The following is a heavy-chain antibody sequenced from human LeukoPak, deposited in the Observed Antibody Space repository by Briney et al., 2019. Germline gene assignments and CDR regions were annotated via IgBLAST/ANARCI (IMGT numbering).Heavy chain of an antibody. V-gene: IGHV4-39*07. CDR3: ARDSNYGSFDY. Sequence: SETLSLTCTVSGGSISSSSYYWGWIRQPPGKGLEWIGYIYYSGSTNYNPSLKSRVTISVDTSKNQFSLKLSSVTAADTAVYYCARDSNYGSFDYWGQGTLVTVSS. D-gene: IGHD3-10*01. J-gene: IGHJ4*02. CDR2: IYYSGST. CDR1: GGSISSSSYY.